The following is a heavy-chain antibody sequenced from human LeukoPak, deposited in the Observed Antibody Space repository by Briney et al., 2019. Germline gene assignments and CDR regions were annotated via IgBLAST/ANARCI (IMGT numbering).Heavy chain of an antibody. V-gene: IGHV3-43D*03. CDR3: AKDWVPYYYGSGSYNSWFDS. CDR2: ISWDGGII. D-gene: IGHD3-10*01. Sequence: GGSLRLSCAASGFTFDDYAMHWVRQAPGKGLEWVSLISWDGGIIYYADSVKGRFTISRDNSKNSLYLQMNSLRVEDTALYYCAKDWVPYYYGSGSYNSWFDSWGQGTLVTVSS. J-gene: IGHJ5*01. CDR1: GFTFDDYA.